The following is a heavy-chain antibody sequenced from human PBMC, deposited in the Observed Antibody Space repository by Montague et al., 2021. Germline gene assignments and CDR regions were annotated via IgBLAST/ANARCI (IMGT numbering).Heavy chain of an antibody. V-gene: IGHV3-9*01. CDR3: AKDETRGYSYGTPDY. J-gene: IGHJ4*02. CDR1: GFTFDDYA. CDR2: ISWNSGNI. Sequence: SRRLSCAASGFTFDDYAMHWVRQAPGKGLEWVSGISWNSGNIGYADSVKGRFTISRDNAKNSLYLQMNSLRAEDTALYYCAKDETRGYSYGTPDYWAREPWSPSP. D-gene: IGHD5-18*01.